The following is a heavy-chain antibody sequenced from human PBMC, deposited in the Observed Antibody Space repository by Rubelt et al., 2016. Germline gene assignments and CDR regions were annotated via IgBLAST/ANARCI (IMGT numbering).Heavy chain of an antibody. CDR1: GFTFSSYG. Sequence: QVQLVESGGGVVQPGGSLRLSCAASGFTFSSYGMHWVRQAPGKGLEWVAFIRYDGSNKYYADSVKGRFTSSRDNSKNTLELQMNSLRAEDTAVYCCAKPARLDYGINAEYFQHWGQGTLVTVSS. V-gene: IGHV3-30*02. J-gene: IGHJ1*01. CDR3: AKPARLDYGINAEYFQH. CDR2: IRYDGSNK. D-gene: IGHD4-17*01.